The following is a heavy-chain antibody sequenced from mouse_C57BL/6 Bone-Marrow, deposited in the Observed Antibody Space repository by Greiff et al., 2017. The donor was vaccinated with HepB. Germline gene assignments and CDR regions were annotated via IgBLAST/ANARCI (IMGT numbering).Heavy chain of an antibody. D-gene: IGHD1-1*01. CDR1: GYAFSSSW. CDR2: IYPGDGDT. CDR3: AREGYYYGSSYDYAMDY. V-gene: IGHV1-82*01. J-gene: IGHJ4*01. Sequence: VQLQQSGPELVKPGASVKISCKASGYAFSSSWMNWVKQRPGKGLEWIGRIYPGDGDTNYNGKFKGKATLTADKSSSTAYMQLSSLTSEDSAVYFCAREGYYYGSSYDYAMDYWGQGTSVTVSS.